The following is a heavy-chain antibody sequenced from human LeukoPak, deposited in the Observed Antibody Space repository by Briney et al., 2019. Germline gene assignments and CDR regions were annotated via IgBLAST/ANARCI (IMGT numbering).Heavy chain of an antibody. CDR3: ARAYCSSTSCYPHDAFDI. Sequence: GGSLRLSSVVSGFTFSTYWMSWVREAPGKRLECVATIKQDGSVKNYGDSVQGRFTISRDSAKNSLYLQMNSLRAEDTAVYYCARAYCSSTSCYPHDAFDIWGQGTMVTVSS. D-gene: IGHD2-2*01. CDR2: IKQDGSVK. J-gene: IGHJ3*02. V-gene: IGHV3-7*01. CDR1: GFTFSTYW.